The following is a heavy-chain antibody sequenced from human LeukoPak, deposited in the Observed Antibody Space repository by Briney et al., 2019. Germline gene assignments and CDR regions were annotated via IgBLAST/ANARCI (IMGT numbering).Heavy chain of an antibody. Sequence: GGSLRLSCAASGFTFSGHWMSWVRQAPGKGLEWVSSISSGSGYRNYADSLKGRFTISRDNAKNSLYLQMNSLRAEDTAVYYCARYFSQMTTNSDAFDIWGQGTMVTVSS. CDR2: ISSGSGYR. CDR1: GFTFSGHW. D-gene: IGHD5-24*01. CDR3: ARYFSQMTTNSDAFDI. J-gene: IGHJ3*02. V-gene: IGHV3-21*01.